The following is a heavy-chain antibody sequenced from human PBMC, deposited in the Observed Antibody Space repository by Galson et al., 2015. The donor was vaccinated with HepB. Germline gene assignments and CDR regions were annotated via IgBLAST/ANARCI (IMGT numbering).Heavy chain of an antibody. D-gene: IGHD1-26*01. CDR2: ISSSSSYT. CDR1: GFTFSDYY. V-gene: IGHV3-11*06. J-gene: IGHJ3*02. CDR3: ARDLIVVGATYDAFDI. Sequence: LRLSCAASGFTFSDYYMSWIRQAPGKGLEWVSYISSSSSYTNYADSVKGRFTISRDNAKNSLYLQMNSLRAEDTAVYYCARDLIVVGATYDAFDIWGQGTMVTVSS.